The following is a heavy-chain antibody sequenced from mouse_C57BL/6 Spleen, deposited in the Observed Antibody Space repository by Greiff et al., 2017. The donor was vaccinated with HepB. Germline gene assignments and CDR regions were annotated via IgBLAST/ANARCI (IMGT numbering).Heavy chain of an antibody. Sequence: EVQLQESGPELVKPGASVKIPCKASGYKFTDYNMDWVKQSHGKSLEWIGDINPNNGGTIYNQKFKGKATLTVDKSSSTAYMELRSLTTDDTSVYYCSRRYYGLMDYWGQGTSVTVSS. CDR2: INPNNGGT. D-gene: IGHD1-1*01. V-gene: IGHV1-18*01. J-gene: IGHJ4*01. CDR1: GYKFTDYN. CDR3: SRRYYGLMDY.